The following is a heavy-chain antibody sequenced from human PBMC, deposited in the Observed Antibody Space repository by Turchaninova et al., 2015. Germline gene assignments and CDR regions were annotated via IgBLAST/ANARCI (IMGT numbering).Heavy chain of an antibody. CDR1: GYSVSSGSS. V-gene: IGHV4-38-2*01. CDR3: ARHRGYSNFRGDPFDY. Sequence: QVQLQESGPALVNPSETLSLTCHVSGYSVSSGSSRGWLRQPPGKGLEWIGSIYHSGSTYYNPSLKSRVTISVDTSKNQFSLKLSSVTAADTAVYYCARHRGYSNFRGDPFDYWGQGTLVPVSS. J-gene: IGHJ4*02. CDR2: IYHSGST. D-gene: IGHD5-12*01.